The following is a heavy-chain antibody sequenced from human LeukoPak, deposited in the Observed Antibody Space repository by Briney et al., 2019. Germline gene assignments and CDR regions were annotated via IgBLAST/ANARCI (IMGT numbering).Heavy chain of an antibody. CDR2: IHYSGRP. CDR1: GGSISGHY. J-gene: IGHJ6*02. Sequence: SEALSLTCTVSGGSISGHYWTWIRQPPGKGLEWIGQIHYSGRPDYNPSLKSRVTISVDTSKNQLSLKVTSVTGADTAVYYCARFGVDYDMDVWGQGTTVTVSS. CDR3: ARFGVDYDMDV. D-gene: IGHD3-16*01. V-gene: IGHV4-59*11.